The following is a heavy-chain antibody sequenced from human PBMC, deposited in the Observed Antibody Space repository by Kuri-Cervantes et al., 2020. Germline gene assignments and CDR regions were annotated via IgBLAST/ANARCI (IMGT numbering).Heavy chain of an antibody. CDR1: GYTFTSYA. CDR2: IIPIFGTA. D-gene: IGHD3-10*01. V-gene: IGHV1-69*13. Sequence: SVKVSCKASGYTFTSYAMNWVRQAPGQGLEWMGGIIPIFGTANYAQKFQGRVTITADESTSTAYMELRSLRSDDTAVYYCARQLYGSGPFDPWGQGTLVTVSS. J-gene: IGHJ5*02. CDR3: ARQLYGSGPFDP.